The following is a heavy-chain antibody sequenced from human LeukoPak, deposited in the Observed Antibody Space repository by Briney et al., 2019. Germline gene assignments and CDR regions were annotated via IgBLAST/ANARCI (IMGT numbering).Heavy chain of an antibody. CDR2: IKQDGSEK. D-gene: IGHD3-9*01. J-gene: IGHJ4*02. CDR1: GFTFSSYW. CDR3: ARTYYDILTGYNPYFDY. V-gene: IGHV3-7*01. Sequence: GGSLRLSCAASGFTFSSYWMSWVRQGPGKGLEWVANIKQDGSEKYYVDSVKGRFTISRDNAKNSLYLQMNSLRAEDTAVYYCARTYYDILTGYNPYFDYWGQGILVTVSS.